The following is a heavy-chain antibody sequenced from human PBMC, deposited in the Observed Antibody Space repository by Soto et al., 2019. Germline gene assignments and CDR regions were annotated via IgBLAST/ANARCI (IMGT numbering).Heavy chain of an antibody. CDR1: GYTFTSYG. CDR3: ARFSGGSYNTYYFYYGMDV. Sequence: QVQLVQSGAEVKKPGASVKVSCKASGYTFTSYGISWVRQAPGQGLDWMGWISAYNGNTKYAQDLQGRVTMTTGTSTRTDYMELRSLRSDDTAVYYCARFSGGSYNTYYFYYGMDVWGQGTTVTVSS. V-gene: IGHV1-18*01. J-gene: IGHJ6*02. D-gene: IGHD2-15*01. CDR2: ISAYNGNT.